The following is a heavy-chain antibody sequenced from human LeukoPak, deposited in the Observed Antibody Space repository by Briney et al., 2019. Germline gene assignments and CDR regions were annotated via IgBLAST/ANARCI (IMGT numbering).Heavy chain of an antibody. D-gene: IGHD1-7*01. Sequence: GASVKVSCKVSGYTFTGYYIHWVRQAPGQGLEWMGWISAYNGNTNYAQKLQGRVTMTTDTSTSTAYMELRSLRSDDTAVYYCARGDNWNYVFDYWGQGTLVTVSS. CDR3: ARGDNWNYVFDY. CDR2: ISAYNGNT. CDR1: GYTFTGYY. J-gene: IGHJ4*02. V-gene: IGHV1-18*04.